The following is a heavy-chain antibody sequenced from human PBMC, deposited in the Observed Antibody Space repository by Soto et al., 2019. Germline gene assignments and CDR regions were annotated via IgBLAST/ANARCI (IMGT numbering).Heavy chain of an antibody. D-gene: IGHD1-1*01. J-gene: IGHJ6*02. Sequence: QVQLVQSGAEVKKPGSSVKVSCKASGGTFSSYAISWVRQAPGQGLEWMGGIIPIFGTANYAQKFQGRVTITADESTSTAYMELSSLRSEDTDVYYCARGPERRLCYYYGMDGWGQGTTVTVSS. CDR1: GGTFSSYA. CDR2: IIPIFGTA. V-gene: IGHV1-69*12. CDR3: ARGPERRLCYYYGMDG.